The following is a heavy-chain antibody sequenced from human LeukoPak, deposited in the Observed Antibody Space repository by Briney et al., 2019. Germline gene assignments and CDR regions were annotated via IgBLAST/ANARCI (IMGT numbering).Heavy chain of an antibody. J-gene: IGHJ4*02. CDR1: GYTFTAFY. Sequence: GASVKVSCKASGYTFTAFYIHWVRQAPGQGLEWMGWINPNSGGTNYAQKFQGRVTLTRDTSIGTAYMELSGLRSDDTAVYYCARDSGSGWYGVFDYWGQGTLVTVSS. V-gene: IGHV1-2*02. D-gene: IGHD6-19*01. CDR3: ARDSGSGWYGVFDY. CDR2: INPNSGGT.